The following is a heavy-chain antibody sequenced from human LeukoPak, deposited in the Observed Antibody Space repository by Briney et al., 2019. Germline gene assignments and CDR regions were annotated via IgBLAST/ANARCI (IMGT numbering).Heavy chain of an antibody. CDR2: ISSSSSYI. V-gene: IGHV3-21*01. Sequence: GGSLRLSCAASGFTFSSYSMNWVRQAPGKGLEWVSSISSSSSYIYYADSVKGRFTISRDDAKNSAYLQMNILRDEDTGLYYCARDLDGDEDFDYWGQGTLVTVSS. CDR1: GFTFSSYS. D-gene: IGHD5-24*01. CDR3: ARDLDGDEDFDY. J-gene: IGHJ4*02.